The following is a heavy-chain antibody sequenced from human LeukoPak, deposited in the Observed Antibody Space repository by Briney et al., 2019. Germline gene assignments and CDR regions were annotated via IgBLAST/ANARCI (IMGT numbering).Heavy chain of an antibody. D-gene: IGHD3-3*01. J-gene: IGHJ6*03. CDR2: IYTSGST. CDR3: ARTSITIFGVVIIHYYYYMDV. Sequence: PSETLSLTCTVSGGSISSGSYYWSWIRQPAGKGLEWIGRIYTSGSTNYNPSLKSRVTISVDTSKNQFSLKLSSVTAADTAVYYCARTSITIFGVVIIHYYYYMDVWGKGTTVTVSS. CDR1: GGSISSGSYY. V-gene: IGHV4-61*02.